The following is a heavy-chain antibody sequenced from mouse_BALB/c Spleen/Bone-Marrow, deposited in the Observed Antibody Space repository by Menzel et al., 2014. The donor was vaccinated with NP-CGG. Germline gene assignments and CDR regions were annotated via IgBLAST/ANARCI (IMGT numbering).Heavy chain of an antibody. CDR1: GFNIKDTY. CDR3: ASYVYGYYFDY. CDR2: IDPANVNT. J-gene: IGHJ2*01. D-gene: IGHD1-1*01. V-gene: IGHV14-3*02. Sequence: EVQLQQSGAELVKPGASVKLSCTASGFNIKDTYMHWVKQRPEQGLEWIGRIDPANVNTKYDPKFQGKATITADTSSNTAYPQLSSLTSEDTAVYYCASYVYGYYFDYWGQGTTLTVSS.